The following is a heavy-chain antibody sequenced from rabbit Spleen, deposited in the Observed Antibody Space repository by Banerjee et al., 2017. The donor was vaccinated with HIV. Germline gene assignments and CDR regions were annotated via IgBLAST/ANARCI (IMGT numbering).Heavy chain of an antibody. CDR3: ARGGGL. J-gene: IGHJ3*01. V-gene: IGHV1S43*01. Sequence: QEQLVESGGGLVKPEGSLTLTCKASGFDLSNYYYMCWVRQAPGKGLEWIACIFGSAYYASWVNGRFSISRENTQNTVSLQLNSLTAADTATYFCARGGGLWGQGTLVTVS. CDR2: IFGSA. CDR1: GFDLSNYYY.